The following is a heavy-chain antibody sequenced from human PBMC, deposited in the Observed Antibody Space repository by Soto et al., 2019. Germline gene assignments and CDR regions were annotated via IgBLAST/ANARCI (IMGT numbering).Heavy chain of an antibody. CDR3: ARAGLYSSSWYYFDY. J-gene: IGHJ4*02. CDR2: IYYSGST. CDR1: GGSISSGGYY. V-gene: IGHV4-31*03. D-gene: IGHD6-13*01. Sequence: SETLSLTCTVSGGSISSGGYYWSWIRQHPGRGLEWIGYIYYSGSTYYNPSLKSRVTISVDTSKNQFSLKLSSVTAADTAVYYCARAGLYSSSWYYFDYWGQGTLVTVSS.